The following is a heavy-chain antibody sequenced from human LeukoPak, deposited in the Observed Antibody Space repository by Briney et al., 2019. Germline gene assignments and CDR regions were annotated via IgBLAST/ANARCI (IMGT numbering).Heavy chain of an antibody. V-gene: IGHV4-4*07. Sequence: SETLSLTCTVSGGSISSYYWSWIRQPAGKGLEWIGRIYTSGSTNYNPSLKSRVTMSVDTSKNQFSLKLSFVTAADTAVYYCAGDHHDFWSGYYPRYYGMDVWGQGTTVTVSS. CDR2: IYTSGST. CDR3: AGDHHDFWSGYYPRYYGMDV. CDR1: GGSISSYY. J-gene: IGHJ6*02. D-gene: IGHD3-3*01.